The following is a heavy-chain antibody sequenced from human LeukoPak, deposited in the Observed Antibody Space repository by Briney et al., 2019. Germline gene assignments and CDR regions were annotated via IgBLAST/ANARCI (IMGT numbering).Heavy chain of an antibody. V-gene: IGHV5-51*01. J-gene: IGHJ6*02. D-gene: IGHD5-12*01. CDR2: IYPGDSDT. CDR3: ARYAVATTQRNYYYYGMDV. CDR1: GYSFTSYW. Sequence: GESLKISCKGSGYSFTSYWIGWVRQMPGKGLEWMGIIYPGDSDTRYNPSFQGQVTISADKSISTAYLQWSSLKASDTAMYYCARYAVATTQRNYYYYGMDVWGQGTTVTVSS.